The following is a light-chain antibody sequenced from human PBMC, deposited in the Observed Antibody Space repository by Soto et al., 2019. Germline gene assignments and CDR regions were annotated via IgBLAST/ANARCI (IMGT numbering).Light chain of an antibody. CDR3: QHSYSMPIA. CDR2: AAS. Sequence: PSSLSASLGYVVTITCRASQNIIRHLNWYQHKPGRASRLLIYAASTLQSGVPSRFTGSGSGTEFTLTISGLQPEDFATYYCQHSYSMPIAFGQGTRLEIK. CDR1: QNIIRH. V-gene: IGKV1-39*01. J-gene: IGKJ5*01.